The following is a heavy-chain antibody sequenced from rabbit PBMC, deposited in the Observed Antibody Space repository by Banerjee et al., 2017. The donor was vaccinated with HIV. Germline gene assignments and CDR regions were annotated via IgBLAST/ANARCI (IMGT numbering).Heavy chain of an antibody. CDR2: IHVDDGGT. V-gene: IGHV1S40*01. D-gene: IGHD1-1*01. CDR3: ARAGGFENYFNL. Sequence: QSLQESGGGLVKPEGSLTLTCTASGIDFSGYYYICWVRQAPGKGLEWIACIHVDDGGTWYATWAKGRFTISKTSSTTVTLQMTSLTAADTATYFCARAGGFENYFNLWGPGTLVTVS. CDR1: GIDFSGYYY. J-gene: IGHJ4*01.